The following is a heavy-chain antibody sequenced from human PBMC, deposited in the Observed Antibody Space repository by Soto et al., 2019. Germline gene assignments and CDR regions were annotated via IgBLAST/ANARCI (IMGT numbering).Heavy chain of an antibody. V-gene: IGHV3-7*01. CDR1: GLTFSSYW. CDR3: ALRLWTPFYDILPVFAY. Sequence: PGGSLRLSXAASGLTFSSYWMSWVRQAQGKGLEWVANIKQDGSEKYYVDSVKGRFTISRDNAKNSLYLQMDSLRAEDTAVYYFALRLWTPFYDILPVFAYWGKGSLVPVSS. CDR2: IKQDGSEK. D-gene: IGHD3-9*01. J-gene: IGHJ4*02.